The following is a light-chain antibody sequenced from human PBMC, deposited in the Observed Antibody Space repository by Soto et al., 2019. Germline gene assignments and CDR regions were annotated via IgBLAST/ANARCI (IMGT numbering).Light chain of an antibody. J-gene: IGKJ4*01. Sequence: DIEMTHSTASLSSSIGDRVFLTCLSSQNINNYLHWYQLKPGKAPKLLIYGASGLQSGVPSRFSGSGSGTHFTLTISSLQPEDFATYFCQQTYNTPQTFGGGTKVDIK. V-gene: IGKV1-39*01. CDR3: QQTYNTPQT. CDR2: GAS. CDR1: QNINNY.